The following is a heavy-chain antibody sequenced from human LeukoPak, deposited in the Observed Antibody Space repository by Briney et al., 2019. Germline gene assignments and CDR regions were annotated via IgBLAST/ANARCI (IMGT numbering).Heavy chain of an antibody. J-gene: IGHJ4*02. CDR2: IYYSGST. Sequence: TSETLSLTCTVSGGSISSSSYYWGWIRQPPGKGLEWIGSIYYSGSTYCNPSLKSRVTISVDTSKNQFSLKLSSVTAADTAVYYCARPTSSTPYFDYWGQGTLVTVSS. CDR1: GGSISSSSYY. D-gene: IGHD3-10*01. V-gene: IGHV4-39*01. CDR3: ARPTSSTPYFDY.